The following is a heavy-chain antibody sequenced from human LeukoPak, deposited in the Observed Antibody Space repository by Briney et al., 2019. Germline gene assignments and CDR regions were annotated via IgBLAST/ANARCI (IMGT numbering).Heavy chain of an antibody. CDR1: GYTFTSYY. D-gene: IGHD3-22*01. CDR3: ARDPRPSYDSSDYYYPGDY. J-gene: IGHJ4*02. V-gene: IGHV1-46*01. CDR2: INPSGGIT. Sequence: GASVKVSCKASGYTFTSYYMHWVRQAPGQGLEWMAIINPSGGITRYAQKFQGRVTMTGDTSTSTVYMELSSLRSEDTAVYYCARDPRPSYDSSDYYYPGDYRGQGTLVTVSS.